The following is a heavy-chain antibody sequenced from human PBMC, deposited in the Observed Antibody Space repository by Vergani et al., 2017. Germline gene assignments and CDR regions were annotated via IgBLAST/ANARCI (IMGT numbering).Heavy chain of an antibody. CDR3: ARLVSMGRGVIILRVGMAV. V-gene: IGHV5-10-1*03. J-gene: IGHJ6*02. Sequence: EVQLVQSGAEVKKSGESLRISCKCSGYSFTSYWISWVRQMPGKGLEWTGRIDPSDSYTNYSPSFQGHVTIAADKSISTAYLQWSSLKASGTAMYYCARLVSMGRGVIILRVGMAVWGQGTTVTVSS. D-gene: IGHD3-10*01. CDR1: GYSFTSYW. CDR2: IDPSDSYT.